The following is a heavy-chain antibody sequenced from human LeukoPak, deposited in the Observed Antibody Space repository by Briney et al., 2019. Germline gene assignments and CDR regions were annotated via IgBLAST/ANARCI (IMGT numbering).Heavy chain of an antibody. Sequence: GASVKVSCKTSGYTFTGYYMHWVRQAPGQGLEWMGWINPNSGGTNYAQKFQGRVTMTRDTSISTAYMELSRLRSDDTAVYYCALQDILTGYGYMDVWGKGTTVTVSS. CDR1: GYTFTGYY. CDR2: INPNSGGT. D-gene: IGHD3-9*01. J-gene: IGHJ6*03. V-gene: IGHV1-2*02. CDR3: ALQDILTGYGYMDV.